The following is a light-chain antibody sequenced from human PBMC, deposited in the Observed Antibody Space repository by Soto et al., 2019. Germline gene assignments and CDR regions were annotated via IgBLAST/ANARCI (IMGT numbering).Light chain of an antibody. CDR3: CSYAGSRYV. J-gene: IGLJ1*01. V-gene: IGLV2-11*01. CDR2: DVS. Sequence: QSVLTQPRSVSGSPGQSVTISCTGTSSDVGGYNYVSWYQKHPGKAPKLMIYDVSKRPSGVPDRFSGSKSGNTASLTISGLQAEDEADYYCCSYAGSRYVFGTGTKLTVL. CDR1: SSDVGGYNY.